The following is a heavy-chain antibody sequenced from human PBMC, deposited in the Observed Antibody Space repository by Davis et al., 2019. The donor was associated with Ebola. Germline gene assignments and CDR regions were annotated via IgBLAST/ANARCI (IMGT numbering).Heavy chain of an antibody. D-gene: IGHD3-3*01. CDR1: GYTFTSYY. CDR2: IIPIFGTA. V-gene: IGHV1-46*01. Sequence: AASVKVSCKASGYTFTSYYMHWVRQAPGQGLEWMGGIIPIFGTANYAQKFQGRVTMTRDTSTSTVYMELSSLRSEDTAVYYCARDQFWSGYYTPIGYYGMDVWGQGTTVTVSS. J-gene: IGHJ6*02. CDR3: ARDQFWSGYYTPIGYYGMDV.